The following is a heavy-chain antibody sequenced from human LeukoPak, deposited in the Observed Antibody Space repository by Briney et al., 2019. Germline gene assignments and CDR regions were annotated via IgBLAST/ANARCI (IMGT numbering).Heavy chain of an antibody. CDR3: ARVRFTSYFDY. V-gene: IGHV4-59*12. CDR1: GGSMSPYH. Sequence: SETLSLTCTVSGGSMSPYHWGWIRQPPGKGLEWTGYIYYSGSTNYNPSLKSRVTISVDTSKNQFSLKLSSVTVADTAVYYCARVRFTSYFDYWGQGTLSPSPQ. D-gene: IGHD3-3*01. J-gene: IGHJ4*02. CDR2: IYYSGST.